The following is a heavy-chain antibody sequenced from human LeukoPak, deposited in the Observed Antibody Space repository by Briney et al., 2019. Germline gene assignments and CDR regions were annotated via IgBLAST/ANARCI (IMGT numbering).Heavy chain of an antibody. CDR1: GFTFSSYG. Sequence: GGSLRLSCAASGFTFSSYGMHWVRQAPGKRLEWVAVISYDGSNKYYADSVKGRFTISRDNSKITLYLQMNSLRAEDTAVYYCAKVGCSGGSCYSSDAFDIWGQGTMVTVSS. J-gene: IGHJ3*02. CDR3: AKVGCSGGSCYSSDAFDI. CDR2: ISYDGSNK. V-gene: IGHV3-30*18. D-gene: IGHD2-15*01.